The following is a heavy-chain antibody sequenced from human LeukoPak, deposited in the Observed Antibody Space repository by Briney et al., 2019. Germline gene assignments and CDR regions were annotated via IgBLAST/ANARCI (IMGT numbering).Heavy chain of an antibody. D-gene: IGHD2-15*01. CDR1: GGSISSYY. J-gene: IGHJ5*02. CDR2: IYYSGST. Sequence: SETLSLTCTVSGGSISSYYWSWIRQPPGKGLEWTGYIYYSGSTNYNPSLKSRVTISVDTSKNQFSLKLSSVTAADTAVYYCARDLAYCSGGSCSGRWFDPWGQGTLVTVSS. CDR3: ARDLAYCSGGSCSGRWFDP. V-gene: IGHV4-59*01.